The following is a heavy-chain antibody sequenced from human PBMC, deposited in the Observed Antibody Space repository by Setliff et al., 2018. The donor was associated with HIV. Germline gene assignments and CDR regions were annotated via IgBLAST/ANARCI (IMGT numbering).Heavy chain of an antibody. V-gene: IGHV1-18*01. D-gene: IGHD6-13*01. J-gene: IGHJ4*02. CDR3: ASETATGQI. CDR1: GRTLTSSG. Sequence: ASVKVSCKASGRTLTSSGLSWVRQAPGQGLEWMGWINGYNADTNFARKFQGRVTMTIERSTNTAYMELRSLRYEDSALYYCASETATGQIWGQGTLVTVSS. CDR2: INGYNADT.